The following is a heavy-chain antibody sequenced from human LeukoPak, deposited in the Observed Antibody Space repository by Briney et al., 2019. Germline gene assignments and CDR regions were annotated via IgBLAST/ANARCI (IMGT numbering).Heavy chain of an antibody. Sequence: SETLSLTCTVSGGSISSYYWSWIRQPPGKGLEWIGYIYYSGSTNYNPSLKSRVTISVDTSKNQFSLKLSSVTAADTAVYYCARGIKDLGSSGYYSLYDYWGQGTLVTVSS. D-gene: IGHD3-22*01. CDR3: ARGIKDLGSSGYYSLYDY. CDR1: GGSISSYY. CDR2: IYYSGST. V-gene: IGHV4-59*01. J-gene: IGHJ4*02.